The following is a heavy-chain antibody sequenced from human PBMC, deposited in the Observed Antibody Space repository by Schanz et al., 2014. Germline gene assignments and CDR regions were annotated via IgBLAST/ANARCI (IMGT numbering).Heavy chain of an antibody. CDR3: AKVAPAAAYLDS. Sequence: EVQLLESGGGLVQPGGSLRLSCAASGFTFSSYGMHWVRQAPGKGLEWVSDISDSGDSTHYADSVKDRFTISRDNAKNSLFLQMNSLSAEDTAVYYCAKVAPAAAYLDSWGLGTLVTVSS. CDR1: GFTFSSYG. CDR2: ISDSGDST. J-gene: IGHJ4*02. V-gene: IGHV3-48*04. D-gene: IGHD2-2*01.